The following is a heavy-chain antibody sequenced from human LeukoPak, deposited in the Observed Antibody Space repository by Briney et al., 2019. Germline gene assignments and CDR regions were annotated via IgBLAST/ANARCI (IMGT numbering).Heavy chain of an antibody. CDR1: GASISTIISY. Sequence: SETLSLTCTVSGASISTIISYWGWIRQTPGKGLEWIGSIYYSGTTYYNPSLESRVTISIDTSKDQFSLKLSSVTAADTAVYYCARQPSFYSSSWYDFDYWGQGTLVTVSS. D-gene: IGHD6-13*01. CDR3: ARQPSFYSSSWYDFDY. V-gene: IGHV4-39*01. J-gene: IGHJ4*02. CDR2: IYYSGTT.